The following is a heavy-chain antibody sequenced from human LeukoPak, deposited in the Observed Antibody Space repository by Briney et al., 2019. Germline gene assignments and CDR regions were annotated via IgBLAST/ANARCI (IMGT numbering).Heavy chain of an antibody. CDR2: IVPMIGIT. Sequence: GASVKVSCKASGGTLITHFISWVRQSPGQGLEWMGRIVPMIGITNYAQKFQGRVTITADKSTNTAYMEMINLRFEDTAVYYCARHSSRGQYYAFDSWGQGALVTVS. J-gene: IGHJ4*02. CDR1: GGTLITHF. V-gene: IGHV1-69*02. D-gene: IGHD3-3*01. CDR3: ARHSSRGQYYAFDS.